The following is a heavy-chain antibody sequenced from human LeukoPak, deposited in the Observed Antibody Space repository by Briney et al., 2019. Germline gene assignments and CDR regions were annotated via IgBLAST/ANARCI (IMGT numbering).Heavy chain of an antibody. D-gene: IGHD3-10*01. CDR3: ASMVRGEEYNWFDP. V-gene: IGHV1-8*01. Sequence: ASVKVSCKASGYTFTSYDINWVRQATGQGLEWMGWMNPNSGNTGYAQKFQGRVTMTRNTSISTAYMELSSLRSEDTAVYHCASMVRGEEYNWFDPWGQGTLVTVSS. CDR1: GYTFTSYD. CDR2: MNPNSGNT. J-gene: IGHJ5*02.